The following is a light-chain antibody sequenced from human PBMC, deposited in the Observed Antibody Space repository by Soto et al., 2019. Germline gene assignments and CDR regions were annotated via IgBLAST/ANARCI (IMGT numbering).Light chain of an antibody. J-gene: IGKJ1*01. CDR1: QSISTW. CDR2: RAS. CDR3: HQYDICRWT. V-gene: IGKV1-5*03. Sequence: QVTLYRSLLSAXVGDXATIXXRASQSISTWLAWCQQKPGKAPKLLIYRASSLQRGAPSRFSGYGSGTEFTLTISSLQPDDFAPYYCHQYDICRWTFGHLSKLDI.